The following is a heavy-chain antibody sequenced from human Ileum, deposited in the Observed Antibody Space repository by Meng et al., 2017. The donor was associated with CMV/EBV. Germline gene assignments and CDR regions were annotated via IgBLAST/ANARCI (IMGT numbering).Heavy chain of an antibody. CDR2: INPNTHDT. J-gene: IGHJ4*02. V-gene: IGHV1-2*02. Sequence: ASVKVSCKASGYSFTSYGITWVRQAPGQGLEWMGWINPNTHDTKFAQKFQGRVTLTRDTSISTAYMELSSLTSDDTAVYYCAREGSISGSLDWGQGTLVTVSS. D-gene: IGHD1-26*01. CDR1: GYSFTSYG. CDR3: AREGSISGSLD.